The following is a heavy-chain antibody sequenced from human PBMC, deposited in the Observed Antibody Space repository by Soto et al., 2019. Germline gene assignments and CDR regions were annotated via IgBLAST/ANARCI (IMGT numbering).Heavy chain of an antibody. CDR2: IYYSGTT. D-gene: IGHD4-17*01. CDR1: DDSISTHY. V-gene: IGHV4-59*08. CDR3: ARGINDYGDYGGLDY. J-gene: IGHJ4*02. Sequence: QVQLQEAGPGLVKPSETLSLTCSVSDDSISTHYWSWIRQPPGKGLEWIGYIYYSGTTNYSPSLESRVAVSVDTSKSQCSLRLSSVTAADTAVYYCARGINDYGDYGGLDYWGQGTPVTVSS.